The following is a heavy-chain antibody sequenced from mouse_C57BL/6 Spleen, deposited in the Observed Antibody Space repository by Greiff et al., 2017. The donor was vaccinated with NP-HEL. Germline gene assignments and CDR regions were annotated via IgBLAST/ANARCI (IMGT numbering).Heavy chain of an antibody. CDR2: IYPGGGYT. J-gene: IGHJ4*01. D-gene: IGHD2-1*01. V-gene: IGHV1-63*01. Sequence: VQLQQSGAELVRPGTSVKMSCKASGYTFTNYWIGWAKQRPGHGLEWIGDIYPGGGYTNYNEKFKSKATLTVDTSSSTAYMQLSSLTSEDSAVYYCARFDYGNPYAMDYWGQGTSVTVSS. CDR3: ARFDYGNPYAMDY. CDR1: GYTFTNYW.